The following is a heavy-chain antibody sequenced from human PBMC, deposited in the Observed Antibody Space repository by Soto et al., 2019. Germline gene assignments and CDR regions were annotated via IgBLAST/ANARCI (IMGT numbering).Heavy chain of an antibody. CDR3: ARTYSSSGNYYYGMDV. J-gene: IGHJ6*02. V-gene: IGHV4-59*01. Sequence: SETLSLTCTVSGGSISSYYWSWIRQPPGKGLEWIGYIYYSGSTNYNPSLKSRVTISVDTSKNQLSLKLSSVTAADTAVYYCARTYSSSGNYYYGMDVWGQGTTVTVSS. CDR2: IYYSGST. CDR1: GGSISSYY. D-gene: IGHD6-13*01.